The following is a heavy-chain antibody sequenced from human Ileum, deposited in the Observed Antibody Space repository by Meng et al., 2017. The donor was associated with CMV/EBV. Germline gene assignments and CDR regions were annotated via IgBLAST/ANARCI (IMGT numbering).Heavy chain of an antibody. V-gene: IGHV4-39*01. CDR2: IYYSGST. CDR1: AGSIRSNNYY. CDR3: ARQPLSNIAARNDY. D-gene: IGHD6-6*01. J-gene: IGHJ4*02. Sequence: SAGSIRSNNYYWGWIRQPPGKGLEWIGSIYYSGSTYYNPSLKSRVTISVDTSKNQFSLKLSSVTAADTAVYYCARQPLSNIAARNDYWGQGTLVTVSS.